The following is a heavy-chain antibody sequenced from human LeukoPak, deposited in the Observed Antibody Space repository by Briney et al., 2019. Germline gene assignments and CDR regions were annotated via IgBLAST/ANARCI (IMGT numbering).Heavy chain of an antibody. D-gene: IGHD3-10*01. CDR3: ARVRGIITDYYYYYMDV. CDR2: IIPTFGTA. J-gene: IGHJ6*03. V-gene: IGHV1-69*05. CDR1: GGTFSSYA. Sequence: ASVKVSCKASGGTFSSYAISWVRQAPGQGLEWMGGIIPTFGTANYAQKFQGRVTITTDESTSTAYMELSSLRSEDTAVYYCARVRGIITDYYYYYMDVWGKGTTVTVSS.